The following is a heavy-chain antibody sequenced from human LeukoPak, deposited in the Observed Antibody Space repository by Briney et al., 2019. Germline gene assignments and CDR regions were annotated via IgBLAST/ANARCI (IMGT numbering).Heavy chain of an antibody. J-gene: IGHJ4*02. Sequence: GGSLRLSCAASGFTFSSYWMSWVRQAPGKGLEWVANIKQDGSEKYYVDSVKGRFTISRDNAKNSLYLQMNSLRAEDTAVYYCAREITWYCGGDCYSEDYFDYWGQGTLVTVSS. CDR2: IKQDGSEK. CDR1: GFTFSSYW. CDR3: AREITWYCGGDCYSEDYFDY. V-gene: IGHV3-7*01. D-gene: IGHD2-21*02.